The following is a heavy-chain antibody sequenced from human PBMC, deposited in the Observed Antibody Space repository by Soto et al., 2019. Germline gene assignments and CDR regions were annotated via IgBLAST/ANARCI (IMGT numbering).Heavy chain of an antibody. V-gene: IGHV3-23*01. CDR2: ISGSGDSI. D-gene: IGHD7-27*01. CDR1: GFTFSNYA. J-gene: IGHJ4*02. Sequence: EVQVLESGGDLVQPGGSLRLSCEASGFTFSNYAMTWVRQAPGKGLEWVSTISGSGDSIYYADSVKGRFTISRDNSKNTLYLQMNSVRADDWAVYYCSTGRQMGYWGQGTLVIVSS. CDR3: STGRQMGY.